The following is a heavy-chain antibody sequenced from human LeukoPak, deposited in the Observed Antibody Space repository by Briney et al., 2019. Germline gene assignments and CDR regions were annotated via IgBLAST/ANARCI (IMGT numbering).Heavy chain of an antibody. V-gene: IGHV1-46*01. J-gene: IGHJ4*02. CDR3: ARGQLGGYPDY. D-gene: IGHD3-22*01. CDR2: INPSGGST. Sequence: ASVKVSCKASGYTFTSYYMHWVRQAPGQGLEWMGIINPSGGSTSYAQKFQGRVTMTRNTSISTAYMELSSLRSEDTAVYYCARGQLGGYPDYWGQGTLVTVSS. CDR1: GYTFTSYY.